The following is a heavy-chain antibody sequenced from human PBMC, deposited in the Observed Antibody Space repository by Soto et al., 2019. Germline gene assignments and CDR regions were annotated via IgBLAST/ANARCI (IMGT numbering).Heavy chain of an antibody. Sequence: PSETLSLTCTVSGDSISTADYYWNWIRHPPGKDLEWIGYIYYSGNTYYIPSLKSRVTISVDTSKNQISLKLNSVTAADTAVYYCARGIYSISSFFDSWGQGTLVTVSS. CDR2: IYYSGNT. D-gene: IGHD6-6*01. CDR1: GDSISTADYY. CDR3: ARGIYSISSFFDS. V-gene: IGHV4-30-4*01. J-gene: IGHJ4*02.